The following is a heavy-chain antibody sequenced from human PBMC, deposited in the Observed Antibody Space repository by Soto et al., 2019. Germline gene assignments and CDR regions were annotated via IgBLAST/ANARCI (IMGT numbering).Heavy chain of an antibody. CDR2: IYYSGYT. J-gene: IGHJ4*02. V-gene: IGHV4-30-4*01. CDR1: GGSISSGDYK. D-gene: IGHD4-17*01. CDR3: ARSDDYVAFDY. Sequence: QVQLQESGPGLVKPSQTLSLTCTVSGGSISSGDYKWSWIRQPPGKGLEWIGYIYYSGYTYNNPSVKSRVATSVDTSKNQFSLKLSSVTAADTAVYYCARSDDYVAFDYGGQGTLVTVSS.